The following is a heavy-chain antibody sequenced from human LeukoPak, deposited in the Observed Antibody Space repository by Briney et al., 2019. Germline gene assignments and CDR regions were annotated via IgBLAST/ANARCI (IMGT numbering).Heavy chain of an antibody. CDR1: GFTFSNHN. CDR3: AKDYYDSSAGTYFDY. V-gene: IGHV3-9*01. J-gene: IGHJ4*02. Sequence: PGGSLRLSCAASGFTFSNHNMDWVRQAPGKGLEWVSGITWNSGTIDYADSVKGRFTISRDNAKNSLYLQMNSLRAEDTALYYCAKDYYDSSAGTYFDYWGQGTLVTVSS. D-gene: IGHD3-22*01. CDR2: ITWNSGTI.